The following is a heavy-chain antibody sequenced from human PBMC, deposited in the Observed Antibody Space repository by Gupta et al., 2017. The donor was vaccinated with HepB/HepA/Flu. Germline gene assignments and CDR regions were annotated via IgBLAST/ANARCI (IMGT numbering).Heavy chain of an antibody. CDR3: YVGVPDY. CDR2: QKQDGREK. J-gene: IGHJ4*02. D-gene: IGHD1-26*01. V-gene: IGHV3-7*01. CDR1: GFNFRNNW. Sequence: VQLVESGGGLVQPGGCRRLSCAAWGFNFRNNWMTWVRQAPGKGREWVANQKQDGREKNYVDSVKGRFTISRDNPKNSLYLQMNSLRAEDTAVYYCYVGVPDYWGQGTLVTVSS.